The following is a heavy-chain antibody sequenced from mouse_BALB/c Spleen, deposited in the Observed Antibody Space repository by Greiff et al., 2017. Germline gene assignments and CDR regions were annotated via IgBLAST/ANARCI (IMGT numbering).Heavy chain of an antibody. D-gene: IGHD2-1*01. CDR3: APIYYGNYEEAMDY. J-gene: IGHJ4*01. Sequence: EVKLQESGAELVKPGASVKLSCTASGFNIKDTYMHWVKQRPEQGLEWIGRIDPANGNTKYDPKFQGKATITADTSSNTAYLQLSSLTSEDTAVYYCAPIYYGNYEEAMDYWGQGTSVTVSS. V-gene: IGHV14-3*02. CDR2: IDPANGNT. CDR1: GFNIKDTY.